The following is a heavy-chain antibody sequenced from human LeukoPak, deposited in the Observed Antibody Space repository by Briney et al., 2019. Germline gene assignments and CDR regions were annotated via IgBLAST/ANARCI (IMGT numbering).Heavy chain of an antibody. CDR2: IYYSGST. J-gene: IGHJ4*02. CDR3: ARRRYGDPLDY. CDR1: EFSVGSNY. V-gene: IGHV4-59*02. Sequence: GSLRLSCAASEFSVGSNYMTWVRQAPGKGLEWIGNIYYSGSTYYNPSLKSRVTISVDTSKNQFSLKLSSVTAADTAVYYCARRRYGDPLDYWGQGTLVTVSS. D-gene: IGHD4-17*01.